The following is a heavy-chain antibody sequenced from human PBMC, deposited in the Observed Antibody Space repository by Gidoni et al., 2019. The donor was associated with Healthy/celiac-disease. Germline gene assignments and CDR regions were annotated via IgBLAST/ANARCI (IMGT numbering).Heavy chain of an antibody. D-gene: IGHD3-3*01. Sequence: QVQLVESGGGVVQPGRYLRLSCAASGFTFISYGMHWVRQAPGKGLEWVAVISYDGSNKYYADSVKGRFTISRDNSKNTLYLQMNSLRAEDTAVYYCAKDDFWSGYYTGLWDYWGQGTLVTVSS. CDR2: ISYDGSNK. CDR1: GFTFISYG. V-gene: IGHV3-30*18. J-gene: IGHJ4*02. CDR3: AKDDFWSGYYTGLWDY.